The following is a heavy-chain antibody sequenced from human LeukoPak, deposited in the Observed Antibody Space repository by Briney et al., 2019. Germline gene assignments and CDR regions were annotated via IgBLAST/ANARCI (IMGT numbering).Heavy chain of an antibody. Sequence: PSETLSLTCTVSGVSISNYYWSWIRQPPGKKLEWIGYMSFSGSTNYNPSLKSRVTISVDTSKNQFSLKLSSVTAADTAVYYCARGRHDRELQDPANWFDPWGQGTLVTVSS. CDR2: MSFSGST. CDR1: GVSISNYY. CDR3: ARGRHDRELQDPANWFDP. V-gene: IGHV4-59*12. D-gene: IGHD1-7*01. J-gene: IGHJ5*02.